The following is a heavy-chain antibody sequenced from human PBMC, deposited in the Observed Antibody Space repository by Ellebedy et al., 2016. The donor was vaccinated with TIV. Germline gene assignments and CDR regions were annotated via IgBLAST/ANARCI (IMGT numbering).Heavy chain of an antibody. Sequence: GGSLRLSCAASGFTFSDYYMSWIRQAPGKGPEWVSYISSSSSYTNYADSVKGRFTISRDNAKNSLYLQMYSLRAEDTAVYYCARVKYSGSYSWFDPWGQGTLVTVSS. CDR1: GFTFSDYY. CDR2: ISSSSSYT. CDR3: ARVKYSGSYSWFDP. J-gene: IGHJ5*02. D-gene: IGHD1-26*01. V-gene: IGHV3-11*06.